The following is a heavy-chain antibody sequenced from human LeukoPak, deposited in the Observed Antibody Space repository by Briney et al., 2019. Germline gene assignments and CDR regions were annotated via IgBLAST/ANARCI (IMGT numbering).Heavy chain of an antibody. V-gene: IGHV4-39*07. CDR3: ASSSGSYKPPYYYYGMDV. CDR1: GGSISSSSYC. J-gene: IGHJ6*02. D-gene: IGHD1-26*01. CDR2: ICYSGST. Sequence: PSETLSLTCTVSGGSISSSSYCWGWIRQPPGKGLEWIGSICYSGSTFYNPSLKSRVTISVDTSKNQFSLKLSSVTAADTAVYYCASSSGSYKPPYYYYGMDVWGQGTTVTVSS.